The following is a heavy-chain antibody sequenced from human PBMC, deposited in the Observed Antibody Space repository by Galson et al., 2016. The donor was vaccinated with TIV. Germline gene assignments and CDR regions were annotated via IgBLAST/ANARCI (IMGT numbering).Heavy chain of an antibody. CDR3: ARGPKYYHDRLDV. CDR1: GGPFRSYA. V-gene: IGHV1-69*13. D-gene: IGHD3-22*01. Sequence: SVKVSCKGSGGPFRSYAISWVRQSPGQGLEWMGGILGVVAALTYAHKFQGRVTIAADESTSTVDMEGSSLRSEATAVYYYARGPKYYHDRLDVWCQGTTVTVSS. J-gene: IGHJ6*02. CDR2: ILGVVAAL.